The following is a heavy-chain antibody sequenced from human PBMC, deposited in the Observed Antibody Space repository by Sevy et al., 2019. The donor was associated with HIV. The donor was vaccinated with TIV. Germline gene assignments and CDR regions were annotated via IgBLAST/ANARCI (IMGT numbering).Heavy chain of an antibody. CDR2: IYSGGST. J-gene: IGHJ3*02. D-gene: IGHD6-6*01. V-gene: IGHV3-53*01. CDR3: AKATEYSSSDDAFDI. Sequence: GGSLRLSCAASGFTVSSNYMSWVRQAPGKGLEWVSVIYSGGSTYYADSVKGRFTISRDNSKNTLYLEMNSLRAEDTAVYYCAKATEYSSSDDAFDIWGQGTMVTVSS. CDR1: GFTVSSNY.